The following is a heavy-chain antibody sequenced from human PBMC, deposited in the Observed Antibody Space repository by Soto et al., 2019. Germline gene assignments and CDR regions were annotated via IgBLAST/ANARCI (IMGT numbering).Heavy chain of an antibody. CDR1: GGSISSGGYS. D-gene: IGHD4-17*01. CDR2: IYHSGST. V-gene: IGHV4-30-2*01. Sequence: SETLSLTCAVSGGSISSGGYSWSWVRQPPGKGLEWIGYIYHSGSTYYNPSLKSRVTISVDKSRNQFSLKLSSVSAADTAVYFCARVPVTIGYGMDVWGQGTTVTVSS. CDR3: ARVPVTIGYGMDV. J-gene: IGHJ6*02.